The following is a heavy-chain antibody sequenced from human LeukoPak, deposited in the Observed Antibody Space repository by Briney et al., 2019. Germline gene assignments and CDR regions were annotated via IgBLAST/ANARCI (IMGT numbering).Heavy chain of an antibody. J-gene: IGHJ4*02. D-gene: IGHD5-12*01. CDR1: GFPFSSYG. CDR3: ARHNHGYDWDY. Sequence: GGSLRLSCAASGFPFSSYGMHWVRQAPGKGLVWVAVIWPDGSNKYYADSVKGRFTVSRDNSRNTLYLQMNSLRAEDTAVYYCARHNHGYDWDYWGQGTLVTVSS. CDR2: IWPDGSNK. V-gene: IGHV3-33*01.